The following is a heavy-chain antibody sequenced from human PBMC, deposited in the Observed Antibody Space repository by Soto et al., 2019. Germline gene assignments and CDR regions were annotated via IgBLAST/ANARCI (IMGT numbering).Heavy chain of an antibody. CDR1: GYSFTNYG. D-gene: IGHD6-19*01. V-gene: IGHV1-18*01. CDR2: ISAFNGNT. Sequence: QDQLVQSGAEVKKPGASVTVSCKASGYSFTNYGVTWVRQAPGQGLEWMGWISAFNGNTHYAQNLQGRVTMTTDASSSTAYMELRSLRSDDTAVYYCARDRGVAPPVAGNTHYYYYIDVWGEGTTVTVSS. J-gene: IGHJ6*03. CDR3: ARDRGVAPPVAGNTHYYYYIDV.